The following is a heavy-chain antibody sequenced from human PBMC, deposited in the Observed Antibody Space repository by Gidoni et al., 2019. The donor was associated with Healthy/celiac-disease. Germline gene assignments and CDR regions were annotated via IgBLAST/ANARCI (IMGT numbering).Heavy chain of an antibody. D-gene: IGHD3-9*01. Sequence: QVQLVQSGAEVKKPGSSVKVFCKASGDTFSSYAISWVRQAPGQGLEWMGGIIPIFGTANYAQKFQGRVTITADESTSTADMELSSLRSEDTAVYYWARSSDILTAKRGWFDPWGQGTLVTVSS. CDR2: IIPIFGTA. J-gene: IGHJ5*02. V-gene: IGHV1-69*01. CDR1: GDTFSSYA. CDR3: ARSSDILTAKRGWFDP.